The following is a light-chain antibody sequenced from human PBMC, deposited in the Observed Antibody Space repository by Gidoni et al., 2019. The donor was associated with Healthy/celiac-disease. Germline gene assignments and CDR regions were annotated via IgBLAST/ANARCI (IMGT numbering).Light chain of an antibody. J-gene: IGKJ1*01. CDR1: QGISNY. CDR2: AAS. Sequence: DIQMTQSPSSLSASVGDRVTITCRASQGISNYLAWYQQKPGKVPKLLIYAASTLQSVVPSRFCGSGSGTDFTLTISSLQPEDVSTYYCQKYHSDPSYTFGQGTKVEIK. V-gene: IGKV1-27*01. CDR3: QKYHSDPSYT.